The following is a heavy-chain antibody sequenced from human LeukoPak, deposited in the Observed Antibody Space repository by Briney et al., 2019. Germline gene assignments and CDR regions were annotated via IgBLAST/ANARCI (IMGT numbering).Heavy chain of an antibody. CDR2: IIPILGIA. J-gene: IGHJ5*02. D-gene: IGHD1-1*01. CDR1: GGTFSSYA. V-gene: IGHV1-69*04. CDR3: ARYNGGRFDP. Sequence: GASVKVSCKASGGTFSSYAISWVRQAPGQGLEWMGMIIPILGIANYAQKFQGRVTITADKSTSTAYMELSSLRSEDTAVYYCARYNGGRFDPWGQGTLVTVSS.